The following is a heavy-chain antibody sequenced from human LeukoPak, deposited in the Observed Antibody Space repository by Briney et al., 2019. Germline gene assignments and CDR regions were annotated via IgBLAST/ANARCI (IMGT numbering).Heavy chain of an antibody. V-gene: IGHV1-46*01. J-gene: IGHJ3*02. D-gene: IGHD3-10*01. CDR3: ARDVYYGSGKQAFDI. CDR2: INPTGGST. Sequence: ASVKVSCKASGYTFTSYYMHWVRQAPGQGLEWMGLINPTGGSTGYAQKFQGRVTMTRDTSTSTAYMELRSLRSDDTAVYYCARDVYYGSGKQAFDIWGQGTMVTVSS. CDR1: GYTFTSYY.